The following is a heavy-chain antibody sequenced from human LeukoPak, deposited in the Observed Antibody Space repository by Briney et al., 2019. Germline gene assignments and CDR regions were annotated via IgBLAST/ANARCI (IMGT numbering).Heavy chain of an antibody. CDR2: ICTSGST. V-gene: IGHV4-4*07. J-gene: IGHJ4*02. D-gene: IGHD3-16*02. CDR1: GGSISSYY. CDR3: ARERDDYVWGSYRYTDRYFDY. Sequence: PSETLSLTCTVSGGSISSYYWSWIRQPAGKGLEWIGRICTSGSTNYNPSLKSRVTMSVDTSKNQFSLKLSSVTAADTVVYYCARERDDYVWGSYRYTDRYFDYWGQGTLVTVSS.